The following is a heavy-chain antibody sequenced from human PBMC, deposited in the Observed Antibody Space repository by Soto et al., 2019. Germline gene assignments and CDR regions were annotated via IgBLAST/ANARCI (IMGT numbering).Heavy chain of an antibody. J-gene: IGHJ5*02. Sequence: PGGSLRLSCTASGFSFGDYAMSWVRQAPGKGLELVGFIRSRVYGGTPQYVASVEGRFTISRDDSKSIAYLQMNSLKTEDTAVYYCTTLWEYYYDSRNHPPATWGQGTLVTVSS. CDR3: TTLWEYYYDSRNHPPAT. CDR2: IRSRVYGGTP. CDR1: GFSFGDYA. V-gene: IGHV3-49*04. D-gene: IGHD3-22*01.